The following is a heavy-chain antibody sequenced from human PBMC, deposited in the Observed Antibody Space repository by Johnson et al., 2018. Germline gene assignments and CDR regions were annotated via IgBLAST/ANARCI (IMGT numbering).Heavy chain of an antibody. CDR1: GFAFSGSA. J-gene: IGHJ3*02. D-gene: IGHD1-26*01. CDR3: IRYRREGFLDI. CDR2: IRSKANSFAT. V-gene: IGHV3-73*01. Sequence: EVQLLESGGGLVQPGGSLKLSCAASGFAFSGSAMHWVRQASGKGLEWVGRIRSKANSFATAYAASVEGRFTISRDDSKNTAYLQMNSLKTEDTAVDYCIRYRREGFLDIWGQGTMVTVSS.